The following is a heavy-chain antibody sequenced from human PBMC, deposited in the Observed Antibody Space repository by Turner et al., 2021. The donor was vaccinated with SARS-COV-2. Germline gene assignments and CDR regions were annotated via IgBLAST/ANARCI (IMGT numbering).Heavy chain of an antibody. D-gene: IGHD4-17*01. CDR1: GFTFSDYY. V-gene: IGHV3-11*06. CDR3: ARDGSTVGGFDY. J-gene: IGHJ4*02. Sequence: QVQLVASGGGVVKPGGSLRPSCAASGFTFSDYYLRWIGLAPGMGLEWVSYISSSSYYTNYADSVKGRFAISRANAKISLYLQMISLRAEDADVYYCARDGSTVGGFDYWGQGTLVTVSS. CDR2: ISSSSYYT.